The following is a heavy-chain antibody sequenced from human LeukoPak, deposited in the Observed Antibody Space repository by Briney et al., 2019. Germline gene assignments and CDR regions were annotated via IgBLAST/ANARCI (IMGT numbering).Heavy chain of an antibody. V-gene: IGHV4-39*01. CDR1: GGSISSSSYF. Sequence: SETVSLPCTVSGGSISSSSYFWAWIRQPPGKGLEWIGSIYYSGSTYYNPSLKIRVTISVDKSKNQFSLKLSAVTAAGSAVFSGARPMLSWDNWYFDLWGGGTLVTVSS. J-gene: IGHJ2*01. D-gene: IGHD6-13*01. CDR3: ARPMLSWDNWYFDL. CDR2: IYYSGST.